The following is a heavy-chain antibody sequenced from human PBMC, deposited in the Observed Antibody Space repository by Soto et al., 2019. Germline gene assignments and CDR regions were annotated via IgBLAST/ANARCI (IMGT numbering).Heavy chain of an antibody. CDR2: IGASGDIT. V-gene: IGHV3-23*01. CDR3: AKDDFTDRGDDYFDY. J-gene: IGHJ4*02. D-gene: IGHD2-21*02. CDR1: GFSFTNFA. Sequence: GGSLRLSCAASGFSFTNFAMIWVRQAPGKGLEWVAGIGASGDITWYADSVKGRLSISRDNSKNTLYLQLNSLRFEDTAVYYCAKDDFTDRGDDYFDYWGPGTLVTVSS.